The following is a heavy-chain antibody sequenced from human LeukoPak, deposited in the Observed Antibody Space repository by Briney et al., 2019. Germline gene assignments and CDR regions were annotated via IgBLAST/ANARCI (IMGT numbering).Heavy chain of an antibody. J-gene: IGHJ6*02. CDR3: ARGGRSNYDFWSGYPSGRDYYYGMDV. D-gene: IGHD3-3*01. V-gene: IGHV1-8*02. CDR1: GYTFTSYG. Sequence: VASVKVSCKASGYTFTSYGISWVRQAPGQGLEWMGWMNPNSGNTGYAQKFQGRVTMTRNTSISKAYMELSSLRSEDTAVYYCARGGRSNYDFWSGYPSGRDYYYGMDVWGQGTTVTVSS. CDR2: MNPNSGNT.